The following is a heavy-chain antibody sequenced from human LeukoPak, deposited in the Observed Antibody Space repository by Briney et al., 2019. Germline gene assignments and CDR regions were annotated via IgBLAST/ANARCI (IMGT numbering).Heavy chain of an antibody. V-gene: IGHV1-69*13. Sequence: SVKVSCKASGYTFTSYGISWVRQAPGQGLEWMGGIIPIFGTANYAQKFQGRVTITANESTSTAYMELSSLRSEDTAVYYCARESTDIVVVVAATRRTWFDPWGQGTPVTVSS. CDR2: IIPIFGTA. CDR1: GYTFTSYG. CDR3: ARESTDIVVVVAATRRTWFDP. J-gene: IGHJ5*02. D-gene: IGHD2-15*01.